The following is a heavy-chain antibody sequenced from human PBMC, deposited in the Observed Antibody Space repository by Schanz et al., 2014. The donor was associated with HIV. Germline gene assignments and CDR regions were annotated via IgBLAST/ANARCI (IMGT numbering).Heavy chain of an antibody. CDR2: ISYDGSIK. CDR1: GFTFRTHG. V-gene: IGHV3-30*03. Sequence: VQVLESGGGIIQPGGSLRLSCAASGFTFRTHGIHWVRQAPAKGLEWVAVISYDGSIKEYADSVKGRFAISRDNSKNTVYLQMSSLRTDDTAVYHCIGDAFGSKDVWGQGTTVTVSS. J-gene: IGHJ6*02. D-gene: IGHD3-3*01. CDR3: IGDAFGSKDV.